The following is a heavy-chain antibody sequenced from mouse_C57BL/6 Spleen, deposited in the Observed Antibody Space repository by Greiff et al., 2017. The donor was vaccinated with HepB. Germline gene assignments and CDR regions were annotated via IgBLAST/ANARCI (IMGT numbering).Heavy chain of an antibody. CDR1: GYTFTSYW. D-gene: IGHD1-1*01. CDR2: IHPNSGST. Sequence: VQLQQSGAELVKPGASVKLSCKASGYTFTSYWMHWVKQRPGQGLEWIGMIHPNSGSTNYNEKFKSKATLTVDKSSSTAYMQLSSLTSEDSAVYYCARFLTTVVATDYWGQGTTLTVSS. V-gene: IGHV1-64*01. CDR3: ARFLTTVVATDY. J-gene: IGHJ2*01.